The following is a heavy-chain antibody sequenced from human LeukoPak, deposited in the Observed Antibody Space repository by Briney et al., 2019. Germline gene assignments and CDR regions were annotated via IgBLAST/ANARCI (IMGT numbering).Heavy chain of an antibody. CDR2: FDPEDGET. Sequence: ASVKVSCKVSGYTLTELSMHWVRQAPGKGLEWTGGFDPEDGETIYAQKFQGRVTMTEDTSTDTAYMELSSLRSENTAVYYCVTSRASGWYFRGYFDYWGQGTLVTVSS. CDR1: GYTLTELS. D-gene: IGHD6-19*01. CDR3: VTSRASGWYFRGYFDY. V-gene: IGHV1-24*01. J-gene: IGHJ4*02.